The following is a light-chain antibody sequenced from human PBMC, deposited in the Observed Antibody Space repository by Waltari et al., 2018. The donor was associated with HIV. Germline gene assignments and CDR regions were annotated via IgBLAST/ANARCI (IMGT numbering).Light chain of an antibody. Sequence: QSALTQPASVSGSPGQSITISCTGTSSDVGGYNYVSWYQQHQGKAPKLMIYDVSNRPSGVSTRFSGSKSGNTASLTISGLQADDEADYYCSSYTSSSTYVFGTGTNVTVL. CDR3: SSYTSSSTYV. J-gene: IGLJ1*01. V-gene: IGLV2-14*01. CDR2: DVS. CDR1: SSDVGGYNY.